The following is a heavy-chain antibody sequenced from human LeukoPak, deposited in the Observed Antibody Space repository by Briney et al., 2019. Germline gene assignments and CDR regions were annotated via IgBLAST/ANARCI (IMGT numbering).Heavy chain of an antibody. Sequence: SETLSLTCTVSGGSISSSSYYWGWIRQPPGKGLEWIGSIYYSGSTYYNPSLKSRVTISVDTPKNQFSLKLSSVTAADTAVYYCARAGYSSSWYLDYWGQGTLVTVSS. CDR3: ARAGYSSSWYLDY. J-gene: IGHJ4*02. V-gene: IGHV4-39*07. D-gene: IGHD6-13*01. CDR2: IYYSGST. CDR1: GGSISSSSYY.